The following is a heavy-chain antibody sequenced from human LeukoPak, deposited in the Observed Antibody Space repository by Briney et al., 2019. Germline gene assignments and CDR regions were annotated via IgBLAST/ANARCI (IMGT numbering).Heavy chain of an antibody. CDR1: GFTFSSYA. J-gene: IGHJ4*02. CDR3: AKGPTMIVVVIKTEPFDY. V-gene: IGHV3-23*01. CDR2: ISGSGGST. D-gene: IGHD3-22*01. Sequence: GGSLRLSCAASGFTFSSYAMSWVRQAPGKGLEWVSAISGSGGSTYYADSVKGRFTISRDNSKNTLYLQMNSLRAEDTAVYYCAKGPTMIVVVIKTEPFDYWGQGTLVTVSS.